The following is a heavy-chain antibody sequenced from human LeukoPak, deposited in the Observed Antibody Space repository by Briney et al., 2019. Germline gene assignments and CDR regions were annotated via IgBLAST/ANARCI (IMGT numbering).Heavy chain of an antibody. CDR3: ARDPLWFGDYYGMDV. J-gene: IGHJ6*02. D-gene: IGHD3-10*01. CDR1: GGSISRDC. V-gene: IGHV4-59*01. CDR2: VYYSGST. Sequence: SETLSLTCTVSGGSISRDCWSWIRQPPGKGLEWIGYVYYSGSTKYNPSLKSRVTISLDTSKNQFSLKLSSVTAADTAVYYCARDPLWFGDYYGMDVWGQGTTVTVSS.